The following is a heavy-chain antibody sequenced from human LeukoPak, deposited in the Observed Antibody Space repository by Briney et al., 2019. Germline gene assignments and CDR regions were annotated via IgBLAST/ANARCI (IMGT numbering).Heavy chain of an antibody. V-gene: IGHV3-21*01. CDR3: GKDHGT. Sequence: GGSLRLSCAASGFTFSSSAMNWVRQAPGKGLEWVSSINQISSHIYYAESVRGRFSISRYNAKNSVYLQMNSLRAEDTAVYYCGKDHGTWGQGTLVTVSS. CDR2: INQISSHI. CDR1: GFTFSSSA. J-gene: IGHJ5*02.